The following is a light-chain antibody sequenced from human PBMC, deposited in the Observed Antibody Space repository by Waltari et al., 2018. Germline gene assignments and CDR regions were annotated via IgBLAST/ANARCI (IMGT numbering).Light chain of an antibody. V-gene: IGLV2-23*02. CDR1: SSDLGASTL. CDR2: EVN. J-gene: IGLJ3*02. Sequence: QSALTQPASVPGSQGRWTTISFTGTSSDLGASTLISRYQQTPGKAPTLMIYEVNTRPPGFSNRFPGSTSDNTASLTISGPQAENEADYFCCSYTGRSTLVFGGGT. CDR3: CSYTGRSTLV.